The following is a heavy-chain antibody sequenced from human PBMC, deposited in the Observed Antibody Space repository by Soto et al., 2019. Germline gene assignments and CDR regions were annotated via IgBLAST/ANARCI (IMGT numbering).Heavy chain of an antibody. V-gene: IGHV4-30-4*01. Sequence: PSETLSLTCTVSGGSISSGDYYWSWIRQPPGKGLEWIGYIYYSGSTYYNPSLKSRVTISVDTSKNQFSLKLSSVTAADTAVYYCARGHTIFGVVIIPWFDPWGQGTLVTVS. CDR2: IYYSGST. D-gene: IGHD3-3*01. J-gene: IGHJ5*02. CDR1: GGSISSGDYY. CDR3: ARGHTIFGVVIIPWFDP.